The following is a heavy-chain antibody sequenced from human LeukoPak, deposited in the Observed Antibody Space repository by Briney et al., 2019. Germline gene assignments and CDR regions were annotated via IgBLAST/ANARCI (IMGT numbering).Heavy chain of an antibody. V-gene: IGHV4-34*01. J-gene: IGHJ2*01. CDR1: GGSFSGYY. D-gene: IGHD6-13*01. CDR3: ARVRDSSSWYRIWYFDL. Sequence: SETLSLTCAVYGGSFSGYYWSWIRQPPGKGLEWIGEINHSGSTNYNPSLKSRVTISVDTSKNQFSLKLSSVTAADTAVYYCARVRDSSSWYRIWYFDLWGRGTLVAVSS. CDR2: INHSGST.